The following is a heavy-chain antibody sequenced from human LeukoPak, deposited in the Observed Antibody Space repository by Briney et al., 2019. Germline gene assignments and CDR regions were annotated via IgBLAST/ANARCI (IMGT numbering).Heavy chain of an antibody. V-gene: IGHV1-2*02. D-gene: IGHD3-10*01. CDR1: GYTFTGYY. Sequence: GASVKVSCKASGYTFTGYYMHWVRQAPGQGLEWIGWINPNSGGTNYAQKFQGRVTMTRDTSISTAYRELSMLRSDDTAVYYCARLFRLRGVISGFDYWGQGTLVTVSS. CDR3: ARLFRLRGVISGFDY. CDR2: INPNSGGT. J-gene: IGHJ4*02.